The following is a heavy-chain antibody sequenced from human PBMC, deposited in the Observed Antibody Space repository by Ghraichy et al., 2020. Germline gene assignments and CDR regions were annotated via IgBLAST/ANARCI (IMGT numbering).Heavy chain of an antibody. V-gene: IGHV1-69*13. CDR1: GGTFSSYA. D-gene: IGHD1-26*01. Sequence: SVKVSCKASGGTFSSYAISWVRQAPGQGLEWMGGIIPIFGTANYAQKFQGRVTITADESTSTAYMELSSLRSEDTAVYYCARGAPIVGATEPPDYFDYWGQGTLVTVSS. CDR2: IIPIFGTA. CDR3: ARGAPIVGATEPPDYFDY. J-gene: IGHJ4*02.